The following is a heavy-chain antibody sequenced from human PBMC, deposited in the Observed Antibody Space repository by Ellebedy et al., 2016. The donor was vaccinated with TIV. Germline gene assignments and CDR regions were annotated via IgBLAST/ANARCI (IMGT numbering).Heavy chain of an antibody. CDR3: AAAAGAGGDAFDI. Sequence: GGSLRLXCVASGLTFSTYVMSWVRQAPGKGLECVSTINDNGNSTYFADSVKGRFTISRDKAKNSLYLQMNSLRAEDTAVYYCAAAAGAGGDAFDIWGQGTMVTVSS. V-gene: IGHV3-23*01. J-gene: IGHJ3*02. CDR2: INDNGNST. CDR1: GLTFSTYV. D-gene: IGHD6-13*01.